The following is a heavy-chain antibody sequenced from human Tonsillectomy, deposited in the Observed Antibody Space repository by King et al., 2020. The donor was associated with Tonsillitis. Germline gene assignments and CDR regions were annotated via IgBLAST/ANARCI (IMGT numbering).Heavy chain of an antibody. Sequence: QLVQSGAEVKKPGASVKVSCKASGYTFTSYDINWVRQATGQGLEWMGWMNPNSGNTGYAQKFQGRVTMTRNTSISTAYMELSSLRSEDTAVYYCARPYSGSYYGGSDAFDIWGQGTMVTVSS. V-gene: IGHV1-8*02. CDR3: ARPYSGSYYGGSDAFDI. D-gene: IGHD1-26*01. J-gene: IGHJ3*02. CDR2: MNPNSGNT. CDR1: GYTFTSYD.